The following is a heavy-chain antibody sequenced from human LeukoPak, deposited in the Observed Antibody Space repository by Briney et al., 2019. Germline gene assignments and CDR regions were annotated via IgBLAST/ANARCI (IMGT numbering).Heavy chain of an antibody. CDR2: ISGSGTTT. J-gene: IGHJ4*02. CDR1: GFTFSSYA. V-gene: IGHV3-23*01. CDR3: AGPCGGENGVDCYIVFDY. D-gene: IGHD2-21*02. Sequence: QPGGSLRLSCAVSGFTFSSYAMSWVRQAPGKRLEWVSAISGSGTTTYYADSVKGRFTISRDNSKNTLYLQMNSLRAEDTAVYYCAGPCGGENGVDCYIVFDYWGQGTLVTVSS.